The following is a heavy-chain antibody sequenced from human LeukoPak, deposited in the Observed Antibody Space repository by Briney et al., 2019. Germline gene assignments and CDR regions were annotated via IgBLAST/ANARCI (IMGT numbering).Heavy chain of an antibody. D-gene: IGHD6-13*01. Sequence: SETLSLTCTVSGGSISSRPYCWGWIRQPPGKGLEWLGSFFYSGSTNYKPSLKSRVTISVDTSKNQFSLKLSSVTAADTAVYYCARLAVSSWYHEVLLGRDYWGQGTLVTVSS. CDR2: FFYSGST. CDR1: GGSISSRPYC. V-gene: IGHV4-39*01. J-gene: IGHJ4*02. CDR3: ARLAVSSWYHEVLLGRDY.